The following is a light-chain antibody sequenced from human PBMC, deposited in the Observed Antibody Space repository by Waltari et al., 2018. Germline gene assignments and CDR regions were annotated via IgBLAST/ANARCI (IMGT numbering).Light chain of an antibody. CDR3: QSGNSRGSYYV. CDR1: ALPKQY. Sequence: SYELTQPPSVSVSPGQTARINCSGDALPKQYVYWYQQKPGQAPVLMIYKDNERPSGIPERFSGSSSGTTVTLTISGVQAEDEADYYCQSGNSRGSYYVFGTGTKVTVL. J-gene: IGLJ1*01. V-gene: IGLV3-25*03. CDR2: KDN.